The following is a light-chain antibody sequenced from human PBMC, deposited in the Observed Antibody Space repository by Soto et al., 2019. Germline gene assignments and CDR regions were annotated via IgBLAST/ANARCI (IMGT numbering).Light chain of an antibody. V-gene: IGKV3D-15*01. Sequence: EIVLTQSPATLSLSPGERATLSCRASQSVSNNYLAWYQQKPGQAPRLLIYGASNRATGIPARFSGSGSETEFTLTISSLQSEDFGVYHCQQYYKWPRTFGQGTKVDIK. CDR3: QQYYKWPRT. J-gene: IGKJ1*01. CDR1: QSVSNN. CDR2: GAS.